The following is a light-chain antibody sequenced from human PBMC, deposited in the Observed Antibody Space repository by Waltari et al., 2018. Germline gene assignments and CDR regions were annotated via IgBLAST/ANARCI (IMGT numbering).Light chain of an antibody. V-gene: IGKV4-1*01. J-gene: IGKJ3*01. CDR2: WAS. CDR1: PSVLHSSNNQNA. Sequence: DIVMTQSPDSLAVSLGERATINCKSSPSVLHSSNNQNALAWYQQKPGQTPNLLIYWASTRESGVPDRFSGSGSGTDFTLTISSLQAEDVAVYYCQQYYNTPFTFGPGTRVDIK. CDR3: QQYYNTPFT.